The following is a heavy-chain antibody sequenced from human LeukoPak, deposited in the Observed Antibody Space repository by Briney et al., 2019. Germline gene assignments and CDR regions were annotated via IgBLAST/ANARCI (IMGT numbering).Heavy chain of an antibody. CDR1: EFTFSSYG. Sequence: PGGSLRLSCAASEFTFSSYGMSWVRQAPGKGLEWVSAISGSGGSTYYADSVKGRFTISRDNSKNTLYLQMNSLRAEDTAVYYCAKDLAVRYFDWLYRDYWGQGTLVTVSS. J-gene: IGHJ4*02. CDR2: ISGSGGST. CDR3: AKDLAVRYFDWLYRDY. D-gene: IGHD3-9*01. V-gene: IGHV3-23*01.